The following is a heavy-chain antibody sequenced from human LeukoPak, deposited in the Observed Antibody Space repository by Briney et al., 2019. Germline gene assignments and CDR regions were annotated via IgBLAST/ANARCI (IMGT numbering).Heavy chain of an antibody. J-gene: IGHJ5*02. CDR2: ISAYNGNT. D-gene: IGHD2-15*01. V-gene: IGHV1-18*04. CDR1: GYTFTSYG. CDR3: ARQNAFSRSGGKGNSFDP. Sequence: GASVKVSCTASGYTFTSYGISWVRQAPGQGLEWMGWISAYNGNTNCAQELQGRVTLTTDMSKPTAYMDLRSLSSGHPAVYYCARQNAFSRSGGKGNSFDPWGGGRVVSVSS.